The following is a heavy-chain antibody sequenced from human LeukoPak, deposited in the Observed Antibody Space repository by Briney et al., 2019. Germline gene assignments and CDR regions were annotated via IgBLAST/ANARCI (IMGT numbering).Heavy chain of an antibody. V-gene: IGHV3-23*01. CDR2: ISGSGGNT. Sequence: PGGSLRLSCAASGFPLRIYAMSWVRQAPGKGLEWVSAISGSGGNTYYADSVKGRFTISRDNAKNSLYLQMNSLRAEDTAVYYCARALDYFDYWGQGTLVTVSS. CDR3: ARALDYFDY. CDR1: GFPLRIYA. J-gene: IGHJ4*02.